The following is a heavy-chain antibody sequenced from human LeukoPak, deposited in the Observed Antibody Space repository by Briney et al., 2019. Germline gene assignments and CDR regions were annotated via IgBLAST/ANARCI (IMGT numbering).Heavy chain of an antibody. CDR2: ISYDGSNK. D-gene: IGHD4-17*01. CDR1: GFTLSSYG. J-gene: IGHJ4*02. Sequence: GGSLRLSCAASGFTLSSYGMHWVRQAPGKGLEWVAVISYDGSNKYYADSVKGRFTISRDNSKNTLYLQMNSLRAEDTAVYYCAKETYDYGDFSFDYWGQGTLVTVSS. CDR3: AKETYDYGDFSFDY. V-gene: IGHV3-30*18.